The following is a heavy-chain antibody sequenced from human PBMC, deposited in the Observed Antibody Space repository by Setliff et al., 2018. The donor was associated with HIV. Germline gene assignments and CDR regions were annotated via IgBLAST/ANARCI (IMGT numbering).Heavy chain of an antibody. CDR1: GFLFSTNRVG. Sequence: SGPTLVNPTQTLTLTCTFSGFLFSTNRVGVGWIRQPPGKALEWLALIYWDDDKRYSPSLKSRLTITKGTSKNQVVLTMTNMDPVDTATYYCAHKINWGSDWYFDLWGRGTLVTVSS. CDR3: AHKINWGSDWYFDL. J-gene: IGHJ2*01. CDR2: IYWDDDK. V-gene: IGHV2-5*02. D-gene: IGHD7-27*01.